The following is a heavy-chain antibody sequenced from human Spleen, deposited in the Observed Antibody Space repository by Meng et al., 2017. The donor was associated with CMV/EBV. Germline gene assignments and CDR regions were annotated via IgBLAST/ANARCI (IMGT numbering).Heavy chain of an antibody. CDR1: GGSISSSSYY. J-gene: IGHJ6*02. D-gene: IGHD3-10*01. V-gene: IGHV4-39*01. CDR3: ARNPATYYGSGSYSNHYGMDV. Sequence: GSLRLSCTVSGGSISSSSYYWGWIRQPPGKGLEWIGSIYYSGSTYYNPSLKSRVTISVDTSKNQFSLKLSSVTAADTAVYYCARNPATYYGSGSYSNHYGMDVWGQGTTVTVSS. CDR2: IYYSGST.